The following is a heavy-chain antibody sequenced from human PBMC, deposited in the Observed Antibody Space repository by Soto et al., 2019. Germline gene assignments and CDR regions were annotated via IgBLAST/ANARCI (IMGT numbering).Heavy chain of an antibody. Sequence: PGESLKISCEGSGYSFTTYFISWVRQMPGKGLEWLGRIDPSDSYPNYSPSFQGHVTFSADKSINTAYLQWSSLKASDTAMYYCARSDYFDSGGYIFDFDYWGQGTLVTVSS. CDR2: IDPSDSYP. J-gene: IGHJ4*02. CDR3: ARSDYFDSGGYIFDFDY. CDR1: GYSFTTYF. V-gene: IGHV5-10-1*01. D-gene: IGHD3-22*01.